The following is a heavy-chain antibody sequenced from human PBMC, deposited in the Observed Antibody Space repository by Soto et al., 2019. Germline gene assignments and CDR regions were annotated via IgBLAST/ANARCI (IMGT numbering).Heavy chain of an antibody. Sequence: GASVKVSCKASGGTFSSYAISWVRQAPGQGLEWMGGIIPIFGTAHYAQKFQGRVTITADESTSTAYMELSSLRSEDTAVYYCARLRAVAGTCHYYYGMDVWAQGTTVTVSS. V-gene: IGHV1-69*13. CDR1: GGTFSSYA. CDR2: IIPIFGTA. J-gene: IGHJ6*02. D-gene: IGHD6-19*01. CDR3: ARLRAVAGTCHYYYGMDV.